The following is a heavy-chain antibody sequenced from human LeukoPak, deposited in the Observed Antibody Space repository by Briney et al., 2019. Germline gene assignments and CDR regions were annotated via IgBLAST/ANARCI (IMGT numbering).Heavy chain of an antibody. CDR1: GGSFSGYY. D-gene: IGHD3-16*02. Sequence: PSETLSLTCAVYGGSFSGYYWSWIRQPPGKGLEWIGEINHSGSTNYNPSLKSRVTISVDTSKNQFSLKLSSVTAADTAVYYCARTENDYVWGSYRYTAGGLIDYWGQGTLVTVSS. CDR3: ARTENDYVWGSYRYTAGGLIDY. CDR2: INHSGST. J-gene: IGHJ4*02. V-gene: IGHV4-34*01.